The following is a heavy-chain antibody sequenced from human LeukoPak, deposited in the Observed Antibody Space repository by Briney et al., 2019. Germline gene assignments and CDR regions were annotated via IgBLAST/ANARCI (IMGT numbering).Heavy chain of an antibody. V-gene: IGHV4-59*08. J-gene: IGHJ4*02. Sequence: PSETLSLTCAVSGVSIRSHYWSWIRQAPGKGLEWMGFIYSSGSANYNPSLKSRLTISVDTSKNQFSLKLSSVTAADTAVYYCAHVDYVRGNDYWGQGTLVTVSS. CDR3: AHVDYVRGNDY. CDR2: IYSSGSA. D-gene: IGHD4-17*01. CDR1: GVSIRSHY.